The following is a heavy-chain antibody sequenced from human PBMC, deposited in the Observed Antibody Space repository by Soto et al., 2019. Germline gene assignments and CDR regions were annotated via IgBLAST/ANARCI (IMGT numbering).Heavy chain of an antibody. V-gene: IGHV1-46*03. J-gene: IGHJ6*03. CDR2: INPSGGST. Sequence: QVQLVQSGAEVKKPGASVTVSCKASGYTFTSYYIHWVRQAPGQGLEWMGIINPSGGSTSYAQKFQGRVTMTRDTSPRTVYMEVSGLRSEDTAVYYCARDQEPSTLYYDYYYMDVWGKGTTVTVSS. CDR1: GYTFTSYY. CDR3: ARDQEPSTLYYDYYYMDV.